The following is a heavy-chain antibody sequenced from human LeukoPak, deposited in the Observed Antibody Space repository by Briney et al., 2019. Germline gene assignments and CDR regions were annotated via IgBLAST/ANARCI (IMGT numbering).Heavy chain of an antibody. V-gene: IGHV4-31*03. Sequence: SETLSLTCTVSGSSISSGGYYWSWIRQHPGKGLEWFGYTYYSGSTYYNPALRSRVTISVDTSKNQFSLKLSSVTAADTAVYYCARVVRYYDSSGYSKGYFDYWGQGTLVTVSS. CDR3: ARVVRYYDSSGYSKGYFDY. CDR2: TYYSGST. J-gene: IGHJ4*02. CDR1: GSSISSGGYY. D-gene: IGHD3-22*01.